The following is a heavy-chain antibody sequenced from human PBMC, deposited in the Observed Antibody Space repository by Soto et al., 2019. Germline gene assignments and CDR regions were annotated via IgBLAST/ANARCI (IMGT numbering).Heavy chain of an antibody. J-gene: IGHJ3*02. CDR3: ARAGVVTASPKKRNAFDI. V-gene: IGHV3-33*01. Sequence: PGGSLRLSCAASGFTFSSYGMHWVRQAPGKGLEWVAVIWYDGSNKYYADSVKGRFTISRDNSKNTLYLQMNSLRAEDTAVYYCARAGVVTASPKKRNAFDIWGQGTMVTVSS. CDR2: IWYDGSNK. D-gene: IGHD2-21*02. CDR1: GFTFSSYG.